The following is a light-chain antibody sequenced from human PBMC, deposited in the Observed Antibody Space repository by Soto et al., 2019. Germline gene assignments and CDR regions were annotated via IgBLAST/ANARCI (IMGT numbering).Light chain of an antibody. J-gene: IGKJ3*01. Sequence: DIQMTQSPSSLSASVGDRVTITCRASQTINTYLNWYQQKPGKAPELLIYAASSLQNGVPPRFSGSGAGTDFTLSSSSLQPEDVATYYCQQSYSTPFAFGPGTKVNIK. V-gene: IGKV1-39*01. CDR3: QQSYSTPFA. CDR2: AAS. CDR1: QTINTY.